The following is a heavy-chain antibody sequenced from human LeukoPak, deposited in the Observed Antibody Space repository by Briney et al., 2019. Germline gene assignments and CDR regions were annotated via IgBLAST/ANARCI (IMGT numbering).Heavy chain of an antibody. CDR2: IYSGGST. D-gene: IGHD6-13*01. J-gene: IGHJ4*02. CDR3: ARVGAAAEDY. CDR1: GFTVSSNY. V-gene: IGHV3-53*04. Sequence: GGSLRLSWAASGFTVSSNYMSWVRQAPGKGLEWVSVIYSGGSTYYADSVKGRFTISRHNSKNTLYLQMNSLRAEDTAVYYCARVGAAAEDYWGQGTLVTVSS.